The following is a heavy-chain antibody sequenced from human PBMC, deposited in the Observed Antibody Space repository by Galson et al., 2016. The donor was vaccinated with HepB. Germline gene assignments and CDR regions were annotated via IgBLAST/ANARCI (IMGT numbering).Heavy chain of an antibody. D-gene: IGHD6-19*01. CDR3: ARDDSGGWYGFHYGMDV. CDR2: IYYSGRT. J-gene: IGHJ6*02. CDR1: GASISGYY. Sequence: SETLSLTCTVSGASISGYYLSWIRQPPGKGLEWIGYIYYSGRTNYNPSLKSRVTISVDTSKNQFSLKLSSVTAADTAVYCCARDDSGGWYGFHYGMDVWGQGTTVTVSS. V-gene: IGHV4-59*01.